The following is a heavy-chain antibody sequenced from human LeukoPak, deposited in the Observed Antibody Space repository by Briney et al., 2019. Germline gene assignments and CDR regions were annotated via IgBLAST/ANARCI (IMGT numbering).Heavy chain of an antibody. Sequence: PSETLSLTCTVSGGSISSSSYYWGWIRQPPGKGLEWIGSIYYSGSTYYNPSLKSRVTISVDTSKNQFSLKLSSVTAADTAVYYCARVGYSYGYCDYWGQGTLVTVSS. CDR1: GGSISSSSYY. CDR3: ARVGYSYGYCDY. CDR2: IYYSGST. V-gene: IGHV4-39*01. J-gene: IGHJ4*02. D-gene: IGHD5-18*01.